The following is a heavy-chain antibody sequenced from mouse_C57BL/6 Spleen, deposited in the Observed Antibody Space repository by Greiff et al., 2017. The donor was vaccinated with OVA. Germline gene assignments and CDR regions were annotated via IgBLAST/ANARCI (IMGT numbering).Heavy chain of an antibody. Sequence: EVKVVESGGGLVQPKGSLKLSCAASGFTFNTSDMHWVRQAPGKGLEWVARIRRKSSNSATYYADSVKDRFTISRDDSQSMLYLQMNNLKTEDTAMYYCVRDLGNYFDYWGQGTTLTVSS. CDR1: GFTFNTSD. D-gene: IGHD4-1*01. CDR2: IRRKSSNSAT. CDR3: VRDLGNYFDY. J-gene: IGHJ2*01. V-gene: IGHV10-3*01.